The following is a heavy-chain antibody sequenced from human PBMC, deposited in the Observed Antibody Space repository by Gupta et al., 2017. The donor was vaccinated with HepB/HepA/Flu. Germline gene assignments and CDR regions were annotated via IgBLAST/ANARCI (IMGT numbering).Heavy chain of an antibody. CDR2: IYFTGNT. D-gene: IGHD6-6*01. J-gene: IGHJ4*02. V-gene: IGHV4-59*01. CDR3: ARDVEAYSSSSWYYFDD. CDR1: GGSIRSYY. Sequence: QVQLQESSPGLVKPSETLSLTCTVPGGSIRSYYWSWIRQSPGKGLEWIGYIYFTGNTNYNPSLESRVTISIDTSKNEFSLRLTSVTAADTAVYYCARDVEAYSSSSWYYFDDWGQGTLVTVSS.